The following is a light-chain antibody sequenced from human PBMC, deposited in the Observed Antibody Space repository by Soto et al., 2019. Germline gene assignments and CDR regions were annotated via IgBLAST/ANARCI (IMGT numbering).Light chain of an antibody. CDR1: QSISTD. V-gene: IGKV3-15*01. J-gene: IGKJ1*01. CDR3: QHYDRSPWT. Sequence: EIVMTQSPATLSVSPGERATLSCKASQSISTDLAWYQQKPGRAPRLLIYDASTRATGFPARFSGSGSGTEFTLTITSLESEDFAVYYCQHYDRSPWTFGQGTKVEIK. CDR2: DAS.